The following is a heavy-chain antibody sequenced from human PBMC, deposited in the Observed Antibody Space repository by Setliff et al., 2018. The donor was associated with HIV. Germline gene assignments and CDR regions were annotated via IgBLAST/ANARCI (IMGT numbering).Heavy chain of an antibody. CDR1: GGSISGHY. J-gene: IGHJ6*03. Sequence: SETLSLTCTVSGGSISGHYWSWIRQPPGKGLEWIAYIFYTGSTNYNPSLKSRVTISVDTSKNQFFLKLSSVTAADTSVYYCVRGYCSSTTCYDDYYYMDVWGKGSTVTVSS. V-gene: IGHV4-59*11. D-gene: IGHD2-2*01. CDR2: IFYTGST. CDR3: VRGYCSSTTCYDDYYYMDV.